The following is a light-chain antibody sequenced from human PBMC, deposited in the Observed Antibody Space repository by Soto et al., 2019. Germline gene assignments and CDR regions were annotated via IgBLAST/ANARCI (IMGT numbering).Light chain of an antibody. Sequence: EIVLTQSPGTLSLSPGERATLSCRASQSISGKDLAWYQQKPGQAPRLLIFGVSSRATGIPDRFSGSGSGTDFTLTINRLEPEDFAVYYCHPYGSPPYTFGLGTKLEIK. CDR3: HPYGSPPYT. V-gene: IGKV3-20*01. J-gene: IGKJ2*01. CDR1: QSISGKD. CDR2: GVS.